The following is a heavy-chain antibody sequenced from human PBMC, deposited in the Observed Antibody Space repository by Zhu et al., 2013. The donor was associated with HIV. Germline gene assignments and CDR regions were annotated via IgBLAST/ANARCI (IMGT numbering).Heavy chain of an antibody. V-gene: IGHV1-18*01. CDR1: GYTFTSYG. CDR2: ISAYNGNT. D-gene: IGHD6-6*01. CDR3: AREKVSTAFFDS. Sequence: QVQLVQSGAEVKKPGASVKVSCKASGYTFTSYGISWVRQAPGQGLEWMGWISAYNGNTTYAENFQGRLTMTRDTSTSTVYMDLTRLTSEDTAVYYCAREKVSTAFFDSWGQGTLVTVSS. J-gene: IGHJ4*02.